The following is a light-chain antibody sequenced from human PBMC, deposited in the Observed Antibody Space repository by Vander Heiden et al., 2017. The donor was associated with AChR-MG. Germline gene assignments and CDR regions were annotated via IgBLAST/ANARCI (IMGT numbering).Light chain of an antibody. J-gene: IGKJ3*01. CDR1: QAISTY. CDR3: QQLLSFPFT. Sequence: DIQLTQSPSFLSASVGDRVTITCRASQAISTYLAWYQQKPGEAPRLLIYAASTLRSGVPPRFSGSGSGTEFTLTISSLQPEDFATYYCQQLLSFPFTFGPGAEVEI. CDR2: AAS. V-gene: IGKV1-9*01.